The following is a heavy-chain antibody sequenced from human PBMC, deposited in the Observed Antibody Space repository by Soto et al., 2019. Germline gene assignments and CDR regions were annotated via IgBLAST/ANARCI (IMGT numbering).Heavy chain of an antibody. Sequence: QVQLQQWGAGLLKPSETLSLTCAVYGGSFSGYYWSWIRQPPGKGLEWIGEINHSGSTNYNPSLKGRVTISVDTSKNQFSLKLSSVTAADTAVYYCARNIVVVPAAMSFSLFDPWGQGTLVTVSS. CDR3: ARNIVVVPAAMSFSLFDP. D-gene: IGHD2-2*01. J-gene: IGHJ5*02. CDR1: GGSFSGYY. V-gene: IGHV4-34*01. CDR2: INHSGST.